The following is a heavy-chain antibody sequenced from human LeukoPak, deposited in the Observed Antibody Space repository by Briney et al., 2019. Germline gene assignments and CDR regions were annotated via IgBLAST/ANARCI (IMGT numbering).Heavy chain of an antibody. CDR1: GYTFTGYY. CDR2: INPNSGGT. Sequence: ASVKVSCKASGYTFTGYYMHWVRQAPGQGLEWMGWINPNSGGTNYAQKFQGRVTMTRDTSISTAYMELSRLRSDDTAVYYCARAKVGATKVGQLSFDIWGQGTMVTVSS. D-gene: IGHD1-26*01. V-gene: IGHV1-2*02. J-gene: IGHJ3*02. CDR3: ARAKVGATKVGQLSFDI.